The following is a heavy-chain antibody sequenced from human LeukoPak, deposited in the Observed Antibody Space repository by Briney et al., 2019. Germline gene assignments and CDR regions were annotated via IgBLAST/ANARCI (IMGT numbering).Heavy chain of an antibody. J-gene: IGHJ4*02. D-gene: IGHD3-3*01. Sequence: GGSLRLSCGGSRFTFSTYAMSWVRQAPGKGLEWVSGISGSGSSTHYADSVKGRFTISRDNSKNTLYLQMNSLRAEDTAVYYCAKARDYDFWSGYSNYFDYWGQGTLVTVSS. CDR1: RFTFSTYA. V-gene: IGHV3-23*01. CDR2: ISGSGSST. CDR3: AKARDYDFWSGYSNYFDY.